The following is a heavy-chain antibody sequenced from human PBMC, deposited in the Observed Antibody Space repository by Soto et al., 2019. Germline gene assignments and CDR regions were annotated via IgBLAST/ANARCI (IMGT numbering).Heavy chain of an antibody. Sequence: ASVKVSCKASGYTFTSYAMHWVRQAPGQRLEWMGWINAGNGNTKYSQKFQGRVTITRDTSASTAYMELSSLRSEDTAVYYCARDGCSITSCYHLSSSSLRYYYYGMDVWGQGTTVTVSS. CDR2: INAGNGNT. J-gene: IGHJ6*02. CDR1: GYTFTSYA. V-gene: IGHV1-3*01. D-gene: IGHD2-2*01. CDR3: ARDGCSITSCYHLSSSSLRYYYYGMDV.